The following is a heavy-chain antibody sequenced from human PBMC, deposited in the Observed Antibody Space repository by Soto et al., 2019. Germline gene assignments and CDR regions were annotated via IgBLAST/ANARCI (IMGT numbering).Heavy chain of an antibody. CDR1: GGSISSSSYY. J-gene: IGHJ5*02. CDR2: IYYSGST. D-gene: IGHD2-2*01. Sequence: QLQLQESGPGLVKPSETLSLTCTVSGGSISSSSYYWGWIRQPPGKGLEWIGSIYYSGSTYYNPYLKSRVTISVDTSKNQFSLKLSSVTAADTAVYYCARTLGYCSSTSCSWFDPWGQGTLVTVSS. CDR3: ARTLGYCSSTSCSWFDP. V-gene: IGHV4-39*01.